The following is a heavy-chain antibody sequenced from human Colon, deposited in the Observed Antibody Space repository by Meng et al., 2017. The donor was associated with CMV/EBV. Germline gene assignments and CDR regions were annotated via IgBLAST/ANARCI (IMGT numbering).Heavy chain of an antibody. CDR2: IKSETRGGTT. D-gene: IGHD6-6*01. Sequence: GGSLRLSCIVSGLTVNNVWMSWARQGSGKGLEWVGHIKSETRGGTTHYAESVKGRFTMSRDDSKNAFYLQMNNLKLEDTAVYYCTTDSGIGPRPLFGYWGQGTLVTVSS. CDR1: GLTVNNVW. V-gene: IGHV3-15*01. J-gene: IGHJ4*02. CDR3: TTDSGIGPRPLFGY.